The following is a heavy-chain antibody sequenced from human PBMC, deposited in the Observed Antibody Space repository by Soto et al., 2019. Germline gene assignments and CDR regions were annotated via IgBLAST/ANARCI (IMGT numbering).Heavy chain of an antibody. CDR2: IYYSGST. CDR1: GGSISSGGYY. J-gene: IGHJ5*02. D-gene: IGHD3-16*01. V-gene: IGHV4-31*03. Sequence: SETLSLTCTVSGGSISSGGYYWSWIRQHPGKGLEWIGYIYYSGSTYYNPSLKSRVTISVDTSKNQFSLKLSSVTAADTAVYYCERVADPRGTWFDPWGQGTLVTVSS. CDR3: ERVADPRGTWFDP.